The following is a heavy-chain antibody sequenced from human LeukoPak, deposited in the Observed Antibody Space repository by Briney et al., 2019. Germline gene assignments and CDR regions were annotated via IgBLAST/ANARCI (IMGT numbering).Heavy chain of an antibody. CDR3: ATRGEYYDSSGYPYYFDY. CDR2: INHSGST. V-gene: IGHV4-34*01. CDR1: GGSFSGYY. D-gene: IGHD3-22*01. Sequence: PSETLSLTCAVYGGSFSGYYWSWIRQPPGKGLEWIGEINHSGSTNYNPSLKSRVTISVDTSKNQFSLKLSSVTAADTAVYYCATRGEYYDSSGYPYYFDYWGQGTLVTVSS. J-gene: IGHJ4*02.